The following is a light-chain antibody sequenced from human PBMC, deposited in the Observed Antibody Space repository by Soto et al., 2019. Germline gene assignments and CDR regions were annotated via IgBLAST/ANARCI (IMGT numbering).Light chain of an antibody. CDR3: QSYDSSLSGSYV. J-gene: IGLJ1*01. Sequence: QSVLTQPPSLSGAPGQRVTFSCTGSTSNIGAGYDVHWYQQLPGTSPKLLIFGNSNRPSGVPDRFSASRSGSSASLAITGLQAEDEADYYCQSYDSSLSGSYVFGSGTKVTVL. CDR1: TSNIGAGYD. CDR2: GNS. V-gene: IGLV1-40*01.